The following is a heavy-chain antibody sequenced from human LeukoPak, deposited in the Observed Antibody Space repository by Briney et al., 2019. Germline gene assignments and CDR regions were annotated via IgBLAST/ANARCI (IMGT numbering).Heavy chain of an antibody. CDR1: GFSLRDHY. Sequence: TGGSLRLSCAASGFSLRDHYMSWIRQVPGKGPEWVSYISTTGDTIFYADSVKGRFTISRDNAKNSLYLQMNSLRAEDTAVYYCARDIVNGSWHYWGQGTLVTVSS. CDR3: ARDIVNGSWHY. D-gene: IGHD1-26*01. J-gene: IGHJ4*02. V-gene: IGHV3-11*01. CDR2: ISTTGDTI.